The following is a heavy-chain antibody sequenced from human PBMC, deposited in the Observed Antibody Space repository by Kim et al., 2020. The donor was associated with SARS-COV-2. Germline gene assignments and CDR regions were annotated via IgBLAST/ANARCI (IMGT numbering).Heavy chain of an antibody. CDR3: AREWYSSGWYGLQYNWFDP. CDR1: GYTFTGYY. CDR2: INPNSGGT. V-gene: IGHV1-2*02. D-gene: IGHD6-19*01. J-gene: IGHJ5*02. Sequence: ASVKVSCKASGYTFTGYYMHWVRQAPGQGLEWMGWINPNSGGTNYAQKFQGRVTMTRDTSISTAYMELSRLRSDDTAVYYCAREWYSSGWYGLQYNWFDPWGQGTLVTVSS.